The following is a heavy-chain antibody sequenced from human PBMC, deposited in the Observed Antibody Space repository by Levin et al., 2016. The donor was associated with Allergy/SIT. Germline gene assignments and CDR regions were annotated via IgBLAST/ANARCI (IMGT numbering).Heavy chain of an antibody. Sequence: SETLSLTCTVSGGSISSYYWSWIRQPPGKGLEWIGYIYYSGSTNYNPSLKSRVTISVDTSKNQFSLKLSSVTAADTAVYYCAREAGGHIVVVTAAYFDYWGQGTLVTVSS. CDR1: GGSISSYY. V-gene: IGHV4-59*12. CDR3: AREAGGHIVVVTAAYFDY. D-gene: IGHD2-21*02. J-gene: IGHJ4*02. CDR2: IYYSGST.